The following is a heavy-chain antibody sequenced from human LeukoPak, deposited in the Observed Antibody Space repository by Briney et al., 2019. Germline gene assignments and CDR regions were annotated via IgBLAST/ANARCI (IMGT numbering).Heavy chain of an antibody. D-gene: IGHD4-17*01. CDR1: GFTFSSYS. J-gene: IGHJ3*02. CDR2: LSSSSSYI. Sequence: GGSLILSCAASGFTFSSYSMNWVRQAPGKGLEWVSSLSSSSSYIYYADSVKGRFTISRDNAKNSLFLQMNSLRAEDTAVYYCARERGLNDNGDYGEAFDIWGQGTMVTVSS. V-gene: IGHV3-21*01. CDR3: ARERGLNDNGDYGEAFDI.